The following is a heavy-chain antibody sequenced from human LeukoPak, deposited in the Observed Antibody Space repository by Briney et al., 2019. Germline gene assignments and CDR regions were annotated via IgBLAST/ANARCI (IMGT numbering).Heavy chain of an antibody. CDR3: ARELSVAGMTYFDY. CDR1: GGSVSSGSNY. Sequence: SEALSLTCTVSGGSVSSGSNYWSWIRQPPGKGLEWIGYIYYSGSTNYNPSLKSRVTMSVDTSKNQVSLKLSSVTAADTAVYYCARELSVAGMTYFDYWGQGTLVTVSS. CDR2: IYYSGST. V-gene: IGHV4-61*01. D-gene: IGHD6-19*01. J-gene: IGHJ4*02.